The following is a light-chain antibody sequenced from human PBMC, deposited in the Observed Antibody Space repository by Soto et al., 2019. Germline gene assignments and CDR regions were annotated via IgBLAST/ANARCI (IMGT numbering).Light chain of an antibody. V-gene: IGLV1-44*01. CDR2: TDN. Sequence: QSALAQPPSVSGTPGQRVTISCSGSSSNIGKNTVSWYQQLPGAAPKPLISTDNQRPSGVPDRFSGSKSGTSAPLAISGLQSEDEADYYCAAWDNSLNGHVFGTGTKVTVL. J-gene: IGLJ1*01. CDR1: SSNIGKNT. CDR3: AAWDNSLNGHV.